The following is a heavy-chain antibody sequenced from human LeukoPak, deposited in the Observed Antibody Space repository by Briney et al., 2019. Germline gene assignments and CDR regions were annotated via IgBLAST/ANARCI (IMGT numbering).Heavy chain of an antibody. CDR3: ARARVQLSAYYYYGMDV. CDR2: IYSGGST. CDR1: GFTVSSNY. V-gene: IGHV3-66*01. D-gene: IGHD3-16*02. J-gene: IGHJ6*02. Sequence: GGSVRLSCAASGFTVSSNYMSWVRQAPGKGLEWVSVIYSGGSTYYADSVKGRFTISRDNSKSTLYLQMNSLRAEDTAVYYCARARVQLSAYYYYGMDVWGQGTTVTVSS.